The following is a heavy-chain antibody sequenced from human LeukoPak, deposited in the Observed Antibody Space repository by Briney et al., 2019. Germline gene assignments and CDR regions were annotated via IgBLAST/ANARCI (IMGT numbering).Heavy chain of an antibody. CDR1: GGSTSSYY. V-gene: IGHV4-59*08. J-gene: IGHJ4*02. D-gene: IGHD6-19*01. Sequence: PSETLSLTCTVSGGSTSSYYWSWIRQPPGKGLEWIGYIYYSGSTNYNPSLKSRLTISIDTSKNQFSLKLSSVTAADTAVYYCERHSGAGTGFVYWGQGTLVTVSS. CDR3: ERHSGAGTGFVY. CDR2: IYYSGST.